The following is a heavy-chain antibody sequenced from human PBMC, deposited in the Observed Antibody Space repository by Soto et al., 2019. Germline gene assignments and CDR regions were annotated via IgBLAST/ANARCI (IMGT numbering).Heavy chain of an antibody. Sequence: QVQLQESGPGLVKPSQTLSLTCTVSGGSISSGDYYWSWIRQPPGKGVEWIGYIYYSGSTYYNPFLKSRVTISVDTSKNQFSLKLSSVTAADTAVYYCARGYKNTVVTPNYFDYWGQGTLVTVSS. D-gene: IGHD2-21*02. CDR2: IYYSGST. CDR1: GGSISSGDYY. V-gene: IGHV4-30-4*01. J-gene: IGHJ4*02. CDR3: ARGYKNTVVTPNYFDY.